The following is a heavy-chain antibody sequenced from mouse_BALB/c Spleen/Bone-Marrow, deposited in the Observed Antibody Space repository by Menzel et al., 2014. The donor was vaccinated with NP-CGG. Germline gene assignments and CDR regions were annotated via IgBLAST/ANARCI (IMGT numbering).Heavy chain of an antibody. J-gene: IGHJ2*01. CDR3: ARLGYYGYFDY. Sequence: EVQLVESGGGLVQPGGSLKLSCAASGFDFRRYWMSWVRQAPGKGLEWIGEINPDSSTINYAPSLNDKFIISRDNAKNTLYLQMSKVRSEDTALYYCARLGYYGYFDYWGQGTTLTVSS. CDR2: INPDSSTI. V-gene: IGHV4-1*02. CDR1: GFDFRRYW. D-gene: IGHD2-3*01.